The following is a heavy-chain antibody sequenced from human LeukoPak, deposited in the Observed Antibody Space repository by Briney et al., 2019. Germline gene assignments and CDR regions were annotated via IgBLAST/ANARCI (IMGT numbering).Heavy chain of an antibody. Sequence: SQTLSLTCTVSGGSISSGDYYWSWIRQPPGQGLEWIGYIYYSGSTYYNPSLKSRVTISVDTSKNQFSLKLSSVTAADTAVYYCARDLREDAFDIWAKGQWSPSLQ. J-gene: IGHJ3*02. D-gene: IGHD5-24*01. CDR2: IYYSGST. V-gene: IGHV4-30-4*08. CDR3: ARDLREDAFDI. CDR1: GGSISSGDYY.